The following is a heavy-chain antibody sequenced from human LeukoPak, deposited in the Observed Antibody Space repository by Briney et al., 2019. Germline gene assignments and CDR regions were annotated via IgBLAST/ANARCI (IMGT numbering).Heavy chain of an antibody. CDR1: GYSFTSYW. CDR3: ARTKPYSSSSVDAFDI. J-gene: IGHJ3*02. D-gene: IGHD6-6*01. V-gene: IGHV5-51*01. Sequence: GEPLKISCKGSGYSFTSYWIGWVRQMPGKGLEWMGIIYPGDSDTRYSPSFQGQVTISADKSISTAYLQWSSLKASDTAMYYCARTKPYSSSSVDAFDIWGQGTMVTVSS. CDR2: IYPGDSDT.